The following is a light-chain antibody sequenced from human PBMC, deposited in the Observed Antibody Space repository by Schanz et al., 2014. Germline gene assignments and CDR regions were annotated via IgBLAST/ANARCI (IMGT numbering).Light chain of an antibody. J-gene: IGLJ2*01. Sequence: QSVLTQPPSVSGAPGQGVTISCTGSASNIGAGYDVHWYQQVPGTAPKPLIFDNTNRPSGVPDRFSGSKSGTSASLAISGLRSEDEADYYCAAWDDSLNGVVFGGGTKVTVL. V-gene: IGLV1-40*01. CDR3: AAWDDSLNGVV. CDR1: ASNIGAGYD. CDR2: DNT.